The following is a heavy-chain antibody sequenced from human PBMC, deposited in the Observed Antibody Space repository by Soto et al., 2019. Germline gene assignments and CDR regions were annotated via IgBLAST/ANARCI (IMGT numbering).Heavy chain of an antibody. CDR2: MNPNSGNT. D-gene: IGHD6-19*01. Sequence: QVQLVQSGAEVKKPGASVKVSCKASGYTFTSYDINWVRQATGQGREWMGWMNPNSGNTGYAQKFQGRVTMTRNTXXSTAYRELSILGSDDTAVYYCASGRRCAVAGTCLYWGQGTLVTVSS. CDR1: GYTFTSYD. V-gene: IGHV1-8*01. J-gene: IGHJ4*02. CDR3: ASGRRCAVAGTCLY.